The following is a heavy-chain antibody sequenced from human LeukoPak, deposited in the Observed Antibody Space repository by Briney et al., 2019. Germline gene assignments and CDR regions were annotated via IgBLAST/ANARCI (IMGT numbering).Heavy chain of an antibody. CDR1: GGAISSSTYY. CDR2: TYYSGST. Sequence: PSETLSLTCTVSGGAISSSTYYWVWIPQPPGKGLVGIGSTYYSGSTYYNSSLKSRVTISVDTSKNQFSLKLSSVTAADTAVYYCARHLSVGGYYSQPQYTWFDPWGQGTLVTVSS. J-gene: IGHJ5*02. CDR3: ARHLSVGGYYSQPQYTWFDP. D-gene: IGHD3-22*01. V-gene: IGHV4-39*01.